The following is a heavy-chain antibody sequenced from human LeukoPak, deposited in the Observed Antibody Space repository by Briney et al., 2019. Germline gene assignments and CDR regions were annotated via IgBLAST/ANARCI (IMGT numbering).Heavy chain of an antibody. J-gene: IGHJ4*02. Sequence: GGSLRLSCAASGFTFSSYAMSWGRQAPGKGLEWVANIKQDGSEKYYVDSVKGRFTISRDNAKNSLYLQMNSLRAEDTAVYYCARDRRITGTTPGDYWGQGTLVTVSS. D-gene: IGHD1-7*01. CDR2: IKQDGSEK. CDR3: ARDRRITGTTPGDY. CDR1: GFTFSSYA. V-gene: IGHV3-7*01.